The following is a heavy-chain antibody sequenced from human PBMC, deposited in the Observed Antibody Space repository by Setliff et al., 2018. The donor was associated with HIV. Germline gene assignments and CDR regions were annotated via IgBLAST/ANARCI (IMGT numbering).Heavy chain of an antibody. CDR1: GYTFTTYD. D-gene: IGHD3-22*01. Sequence: ASVKVSCKASGYTFTTYDINWVRQATGQGLEWMGWMNPNSGNTGYAERFQGRVTMTRDTSISTAYMELNNLKFEDTAVYYCARARRDSYDRGRRNHYYIDVWGKGTTVTVSS. CDR3: ARARRDSYDRGRRNHYYIDV. J-gene: IGHJ6*03. CDR2: MNPNSGNT. V-gene: IGHV1-8*02.